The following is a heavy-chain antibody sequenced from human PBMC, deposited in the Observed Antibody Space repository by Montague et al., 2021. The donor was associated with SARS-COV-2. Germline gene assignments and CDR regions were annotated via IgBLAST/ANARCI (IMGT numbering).Heavy chain of an antibody. Sequence: SLRLSCAASGFTFSNYGMHWVRQAPGKGLEWVAVIWYDGSNKYYADSVKGRFTISRDNSKNTLYLQMNSLRAEDTAVYYCARILSYYYGMDVWGQGTTVTVSS. CDR2: IWYDGSNK. CDR1: GFTFSNYG. CDR3: ARILSYYYGMDV. J-gene: IGHJ6*02. D-gene: IGHD2-15*01. V-gene: IGHV3-33*01.